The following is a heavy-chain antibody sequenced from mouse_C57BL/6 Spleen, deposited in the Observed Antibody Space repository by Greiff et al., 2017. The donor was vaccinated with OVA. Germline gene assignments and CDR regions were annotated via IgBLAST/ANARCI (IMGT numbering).Heavy chain of an antibody. CDR2: ISSGSSTI. V-gene: IGHV5-17*01. J-gene: IGHJ1*03. CDR3: AREGYYSWYFDV. Sequence: EVKLMESGGGLVKPGGSLKLSCAASGFTFSDYGMHWVRQAPEKGLEWVAYISSGSSTIYYADTVKGRFTISRDNAKNTLFLQMTSLRSEDTAMYYCAREGYYSWYFDVWGTGTTVTVSS. CDR1: GFTFSDYG. D-gene: IGHD1-1*01.